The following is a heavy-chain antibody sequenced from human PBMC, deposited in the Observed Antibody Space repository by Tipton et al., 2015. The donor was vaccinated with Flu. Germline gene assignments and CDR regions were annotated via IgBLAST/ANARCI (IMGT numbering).Heavy chain of an antibody. CDR1: GGSFSGYY. D-gene: IGHD2-2*01. CDR3: ARADIVVVPAAYDYYYGMDV. V-gene: IGHV4-34*01. CDR2: INHSGST. Sequence: TLSLTCAVYGGSFSGYYWSWIRQPPGKGLEWIGEINHSGSTNYNPSLKSRVTISVDTSKNQFSLKLSSVTAADTAVYYCARADIVVVPAAYDYYYGMDVWGQGTTVPVSS. J-gene: IGHJ6*02.